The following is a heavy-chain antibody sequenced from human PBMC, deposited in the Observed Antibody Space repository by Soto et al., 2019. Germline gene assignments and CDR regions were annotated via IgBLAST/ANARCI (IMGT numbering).Heavy chain of an antibody. V-gene: IGHV4-31*03. CDR2: IYYSGST. CDR3: ARVLRGVISTDLYGMDV. CDR1: GGSISSGGYY. D-gene: IGHD3-10*01. Sequence: SETLSLTCTVSGGSISSGGYYWSWILQHPGKGLEWIVYIYYSGSTYYNPSLKSRVTISVDTSKNQFSLKLSSVTAADTAVYYCARVLRGVISTDLYGMDVWGQGTTVTVSS. J-gene: IGHJ6*02.